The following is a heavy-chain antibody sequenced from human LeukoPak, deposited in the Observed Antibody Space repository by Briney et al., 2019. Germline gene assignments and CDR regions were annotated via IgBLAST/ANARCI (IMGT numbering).Heavy chain of an antibody. D-gene: IGHD6-13*01. Sequence: PGGSLRLSCAASGFTFSSYAMSWVRQAPGKGLEWVSAISGSGGSTYYADSVKGRSTISRDNSKNTLYLQMNSLRAEATAVYYCAKTTGYSSSWYDYWGQGTLVTVSS. J-gene: IGHJ4*02. V-gene: IGHV3-23*01. CDR2: ISGSGGST. CDR1: GFTFSSYA. CDR3: AKTTGYSSSWYDY.